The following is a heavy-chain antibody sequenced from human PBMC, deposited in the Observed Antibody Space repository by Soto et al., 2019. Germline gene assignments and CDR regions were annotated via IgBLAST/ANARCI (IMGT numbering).Heavy chain of an antibody. Sequence: QVQLVESGGGVVQPGRSLRLSCAASGFTFSTYGMHWVRQAPGKGLEWVAVIWHDGSNKYYADSVKGRFTISRDNSKNTLYLQMNSLTAEDTAVYYCARGRYDSSGDANYWGQGALVTVSS. CDR2: IWHDGSNK. D-gene: IGHD3-22*01. J-gene: IGHJ4*02. V-gene: IGHV3-33*01. CDR1: GFTFSTYG. CDR3: ARGRYDSSGDANY.